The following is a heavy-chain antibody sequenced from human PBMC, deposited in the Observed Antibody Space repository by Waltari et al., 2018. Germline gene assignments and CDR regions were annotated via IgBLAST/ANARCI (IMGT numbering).Heavy chain of an antibody. D-gene: IGHD3-22*01. CDR3: ARDNSLDISGTETWWFDP. CDR1: GSPFTAYW. V-gene: IGHV1-46*01. CDR2: INPAGTTT. J-gene: IGHJ5*02. Sequence: QVLLVQSGAEVRKPGASVKVSCKASGSPFTAYWMHWVRQAPGQGLEWMGIINPAGTTTSYAQKFQGRVTMTRDTSTSTDYMELTSLRSEDTAVYYCARDNSLDISGTETWWFDPWGQGTLVIVSA.